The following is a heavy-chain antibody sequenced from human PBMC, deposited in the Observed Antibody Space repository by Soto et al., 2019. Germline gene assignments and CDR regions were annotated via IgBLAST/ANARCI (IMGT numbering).Heavy chain of an antibody. CDR1: GGTMNSYE. D-gene: IGHD2-15*01. V-gene: IGHV4-59*12. J-gene: IGHJ6*03. Sequence: SGTTSLTSTVCGGTMNSYEWSGIRQNPGKGLEWIGYIYYGGSTNYNPSLKSRVTISVDTSKNQFSLKLSSVTAADTAVYYCAGEYCSGGSCYMDVRGKGTTVTVSS. CDR2: IYYGGST. CDR3: AGEYCSGGSCYMDV.